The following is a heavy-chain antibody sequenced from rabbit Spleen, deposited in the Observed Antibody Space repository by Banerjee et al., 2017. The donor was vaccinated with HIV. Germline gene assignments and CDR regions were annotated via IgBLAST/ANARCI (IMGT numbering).Heavy chain of an antibody. CDR3: ARDAGFSSGDGATDRLDL. J-gene: IGHJ3*01. CDR1: GFSFGGVYS. CDR2: IDGGGSGNT. D-gene: IGHD7-1*01. V-gene: IGHV1S40*01. Sequence: QSLQASGGGLFQPGGSMTLTCTASGFSFGGVYSICWVRQAPGKGLEGIACIDGGGSGNTYYASWVNGRFTISKTSSTTVTLQMASLTAADTAVYFCARDAGFSSGDGATDRLDLWGPGTLVTVS.